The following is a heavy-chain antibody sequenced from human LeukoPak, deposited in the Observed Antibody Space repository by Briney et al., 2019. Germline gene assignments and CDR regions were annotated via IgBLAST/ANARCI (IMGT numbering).Heavy chain of an antibody. CDR3: ARNWYYDFWSGYLFGFYYMDV. Sequence: SETLSLTCAVYGGSFSGYYWSWIRQPPGKGLEWIGEINHSGSTNYNPSLKSRVTISVDTSQNQFSLKLSSVTAADTAVHYCARNWYYDFWSGYLFGFYYMDVWGKGTTVTVSS. CDR2: INHSGST. J-gene: IGHJ6*03. D-gene: IGHD3-3*01. V-gene: IGHV4-34*01. CDR1: GGSFSGYY.